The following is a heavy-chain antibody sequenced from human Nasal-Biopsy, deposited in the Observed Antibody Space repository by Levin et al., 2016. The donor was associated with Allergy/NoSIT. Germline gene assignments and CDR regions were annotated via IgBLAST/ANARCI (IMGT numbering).Heavy chain of an antibody. CDR1: GYTFDSYA. CDR2: ISGYDGET. D-gene: IGHD1/OR15-1a*01. J-gene: IGHJ4*02. CDR3: ARGNNGWPNDY. V-gene: IGHV1-18*04. Sequence: ASVKVSCKTSGYTFDSYAVSWVRQAPGQGLEWMGWISGYDGETKYAQRLQDRLTLTTDTSTRTFYMELRSLRSDDTAVYYCARGNNGWPNDYWGQGSLVTVSS.